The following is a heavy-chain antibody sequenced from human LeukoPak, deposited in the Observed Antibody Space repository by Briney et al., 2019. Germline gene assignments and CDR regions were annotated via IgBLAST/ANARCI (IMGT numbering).Heavy chain of an antibody. CDR1: GFTFSSNW. CDR3: VRDNPRCCGVVPANIDDY. V-gene: IGHV3-74*01. CDR2: INPDGSTT. Sequence: TGGSLRLSCAASGFTFSSNWMHWVRQAPGKGLVWVSRINPDGSTTGYADSVKGRFTISRDNAKNTLYLQMHSLRAEDTAVYYCVRDNPRCCGVVPANIDDYWGQGTLVTVSS. J-gene: IGHJ4*02. D-gene: IGHD2-15*01.